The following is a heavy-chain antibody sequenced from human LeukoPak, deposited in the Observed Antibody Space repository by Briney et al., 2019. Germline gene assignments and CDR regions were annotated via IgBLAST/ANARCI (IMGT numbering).Heavy chain of an antibody. Sequence: GGSLRLSCAASGFTFSSYGMHWVRQAPGKGLEWVAVISYDGSNKYYADSVKGRFTISRDNSKNTLYLQMNSLRAEDTAVYYCAKDGGSGYIDYWGQGTLVTVSS. D-gene: IGHD3-16*01. V-gene: IGHV3-30*18. CDR3: AKDGGSGYIDY. J-gene: IGHJ4*02. CDR2: ISYDGSNK. CDR1: GFTFSSYG.